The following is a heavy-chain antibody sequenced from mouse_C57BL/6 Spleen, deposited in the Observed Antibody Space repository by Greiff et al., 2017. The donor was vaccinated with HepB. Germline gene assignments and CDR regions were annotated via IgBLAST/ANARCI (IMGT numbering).Heavy chain of an antibody. Sequence: ESGPGLVKPSQSLSLTCSVTGYSITSGYYWNWIRQFPGNKLEWMGYISYDGSNNYNPSLKNRISITRDTSKNQFFLKLNSVTTEDTATYYCARDPTGIDYWGQGTTLTVSS. D-gene: IGHD4-1*02. CDR1: GYSITSGYY. V-gene: IGHV3-6*01. CDR2: ISYDGSN. CDR3: ARDPTGIDY. J-gene: IGHJ2*01.